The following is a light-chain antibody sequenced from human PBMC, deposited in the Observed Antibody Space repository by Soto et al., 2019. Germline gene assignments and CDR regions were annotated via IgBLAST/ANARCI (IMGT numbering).Light chain of an antibody. CDR1: QGIRTD. CDR3: LQHNTYPWT. Sequence: DIQMTQSPSSLSASVGDRVTITCRASQGIRTDLGWYQQKPGKAPKRLIYAASTLQSGVPSRFGGSGSGTEFTLTISSLQPEDFATYYCLQHNTYPWTFGQGTKVEIK. V-gene: IGKV1-17*01. CDR2: AAS. J-gene: IGKJ1*01.